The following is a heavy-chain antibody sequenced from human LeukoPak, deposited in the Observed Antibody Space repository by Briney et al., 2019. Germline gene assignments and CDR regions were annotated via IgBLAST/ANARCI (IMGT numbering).Heavy chain of an antibody. CDR1: GFTFDDYA. D-gene: IGHD6-13*01. J-gene: IGHJ4*02. CDR2: ISWNSGSI. V-gene: IGHV3-9*01. CDR3: AKDAGLSSSWYVYYFDY. Sequence: GGSLRLSCAAPGFTFDDYAMHWVRQAPGKGLEWVSGISWNSGSIGYADSVKGRFTISRDNAKNSLYLQMNSLRAEDTAVYYCAKDAGLSSSWYVYYFDYWGQGTLVTVSS.